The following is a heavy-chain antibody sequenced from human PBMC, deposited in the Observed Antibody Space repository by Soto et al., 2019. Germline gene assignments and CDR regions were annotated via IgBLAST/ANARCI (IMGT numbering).Heavy chain of an antibody. CDR2: IYYSGST. CDR1: GASISSYY. J-gene: IGHJ6*02. Sequence: SETLSLTCTVSGASISSYYWSWIRQPPGQGLEWIGYIYYSGSTNYNHSLKSRVTMSVDTSKNQFSMKLSSVTAAVTAVYYCTKEGGITMVRGVISYYCMDVWGQGTTVTVSS. CDR3: TKEGGITMVRGVISYYCMDV. D-gene: IGHD3-10*01. V-gene: IGHV4-59*01.